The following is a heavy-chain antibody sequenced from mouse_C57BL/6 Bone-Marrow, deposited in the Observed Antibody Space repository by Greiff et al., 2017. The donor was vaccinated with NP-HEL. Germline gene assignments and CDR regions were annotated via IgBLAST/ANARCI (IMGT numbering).Heavy chain of an antibody. CDR3: AEVDY. V-gene: IGHV1-76*01. CDR1: GYTFTDYY. CDR2: IYPGSGNT. J-gene: IGHJ2*01. Sequence: VQLQESGAELVRPGASVKLSCKASGYTFTDYYINWVKQRPGQGLEWIARIYPGSGNTYYNEKFKGKATLTAEKSSSTAYMQLSSLTSEDSAVYFCAEVDYWGQGTTLTVSS.